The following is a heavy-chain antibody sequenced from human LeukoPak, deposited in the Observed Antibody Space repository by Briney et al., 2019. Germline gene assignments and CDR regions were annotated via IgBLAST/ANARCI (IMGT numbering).Heavy chain of an antibody. CDR3: AKTLRELSGGAFDI. V-gene: IGHV3-30*02. D-gene: IGHD1-26*01. CDR1: GFTFSSYA. CDR2: IRYDGSNK. J-gene: IGHJ3*02. Sequence: GGSLRLSCAASGFTFSSYAMHWVRQAPGKGLEWVVFIRYDGSNKYYADSVKGRFTISRDNSKNTLYLQMNSLRAEDTAVYYCAKTLRELSGGAFDIWGQGTMVTVS.